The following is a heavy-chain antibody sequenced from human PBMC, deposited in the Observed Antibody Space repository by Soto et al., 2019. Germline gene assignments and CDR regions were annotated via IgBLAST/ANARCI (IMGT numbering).Heavy chain of an antibody. CDR3: ARAGQLELPLPYYYGMDV. CDR1: GFTFSDYY. J-gene: IGHJ6*02. CDR2: ISSSGSTI. Sequence: PGGSLRLSCAASGFTFSDYYMSCIRQAPGKGLEWVSYISSSGSTIYYADSVKGRFTISRDNAKNSLYLQMNSLRAEDTAVYYCARAGQLELPLPYYYGMDVWGQGTTVTVSS. V-gene: IGHV3-11*01. D-gene: IGHD1-7*01.